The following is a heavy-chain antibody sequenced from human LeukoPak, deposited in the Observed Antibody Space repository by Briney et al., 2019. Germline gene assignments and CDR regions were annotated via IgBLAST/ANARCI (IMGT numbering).Heavy chain of an antibody. CDR1: GGPISSYY. J-gene: IGHJ5*02. D-gene: IGHD3-10*01. CDR2: IYYSGNT. V-gene: IGHV4-59*01. Sequence: SETLSLTCTVSGGPISSYYWSWIRQPPGKGLERIGYIYYSGNTNYNSSLESRVTISVDTSKNQFSLRLNSVTAADTAVYYCVRGRAWFDPWGQGTLVTVSS. CDR3: VRGRAWFDP.